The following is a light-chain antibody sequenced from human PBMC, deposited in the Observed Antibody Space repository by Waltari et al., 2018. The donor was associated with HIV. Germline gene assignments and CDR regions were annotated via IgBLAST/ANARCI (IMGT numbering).Light chain of an antibody. V-gene: IGKV1-9*01. J-gene: IGKJ2*01. CDR2: VAS. CDR3: EQLHNDPRT. Sequence: DIQLTQSPSFLSASLGDRVTITCRASQDIRNSLAWYQQQPWKAPNVLIYVASTLKSGVPSRFSGSGSGTDFALTITGLQPEDLATYYCEQLHNDPRTFGQGTKVEIK. CDR1: QDIRNS.